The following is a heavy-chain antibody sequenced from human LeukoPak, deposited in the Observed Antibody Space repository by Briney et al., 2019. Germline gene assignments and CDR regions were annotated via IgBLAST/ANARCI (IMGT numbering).Heavy chain of an antibody. CDR1: GGSISSGGYY. D-gene: IGHD6-19*01. V-gene: IGHV4-31*03. CDR3: ARDAPYSSGWHGLDY. CDR2: IYYSGST. J-gene: IGHJ4*02. Sequence: SQTLSLTCTVSGGSISSGGYYWSWIRQHPGKSLEWIGYIYYSGSTYYNPSPKSRVTISVDTSKNQFSLKLSSVTAADTAVYYCARDAPYSSGWHGLDYWGQGTLVTVSS.